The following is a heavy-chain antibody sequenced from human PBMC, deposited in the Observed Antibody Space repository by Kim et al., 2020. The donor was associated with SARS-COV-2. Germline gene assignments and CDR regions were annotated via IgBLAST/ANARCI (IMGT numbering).Heavy chain of an antibody. J-gene: IGHJ4*02. D-gene: IGHD4-17*01. CDR3: ARGGDDYGDLYFDY. Sequence: NPSLKSRVTISVDTSKNQFSLKLSAVTAADTAVYYCARGGDDYGDLYFDYWGQGTLVTVSS. V-gene: IGHV4-59*09.